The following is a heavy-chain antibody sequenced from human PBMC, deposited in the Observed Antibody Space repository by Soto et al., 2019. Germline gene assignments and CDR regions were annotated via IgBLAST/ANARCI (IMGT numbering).Heavy chain of an antibody. J-gene: IGHJ4*02. CDR1: GFTFSSYS. D-gene: IGHD2-8*01. CDR2: ISSSGSTI. V-gene: IGHV3-48*02. Sequence: EVQLVEFGGGLVQPGGSLRLSCAASGFTFSSYSMNWVRQAPGKGLEWVSYISSSGSTIYYADSVKGRFTISRDNAKNSLYLQMNSLRDEDTAVYYCARDLRMVYAIDFDYWGQGTLVTVSS. CDR3: ARDLRMVYAIDFDY.